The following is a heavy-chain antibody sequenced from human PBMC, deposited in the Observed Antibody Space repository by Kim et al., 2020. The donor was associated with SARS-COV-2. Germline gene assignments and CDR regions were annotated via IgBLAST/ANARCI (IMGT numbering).Heavy chain of an antibody. D-gene: IGHD2-8*01. CDR3: ARLNGGDY. CDR2: YSGNA. Sequence: YSGNAYYNPSLNKRVTMSEDTSKNQFSLILSAVTAADTAVYYCARLNGGDYWGQGTLVTVSS. V-gene: IGHV4-39*01. J-gene: IGHJ4*02.